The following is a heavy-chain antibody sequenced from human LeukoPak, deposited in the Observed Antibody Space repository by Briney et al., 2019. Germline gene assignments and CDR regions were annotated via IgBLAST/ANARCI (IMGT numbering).Heavy chain of an antibody. V-gene: IGHV1-2*06. CDR1: GYTFTGYY. J-gene: IGHJ4*02. D-gene: IGHD4-23*01. CDR2: INPNSGGT. CDR3: ARDRAEYGGNSLGY. Sequence: ASVKVSCKASGYTFTGYYMHWVRQTPGQGLEWMGRINPNSGGTNYAQKFQGRVTMTRDTSITTAYMELSRLRSDDTAVYYCARDRAEYGGNSLGYWGQGTLVTVSS.